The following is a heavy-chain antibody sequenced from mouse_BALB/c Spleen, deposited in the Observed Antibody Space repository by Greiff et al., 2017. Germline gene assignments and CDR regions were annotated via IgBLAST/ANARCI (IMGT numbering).Heavy chain of an antibody. CDR2: ISYSGST. Sequence: VQLQQSGPGLVKPSQSLSLTCTVTGYSITSDYAWNWIRQFPGNKLEWMGYISYSGSTSYNPSLKSRISITRDTSKNQFFLQLNSVTTEDTATYYCARRLPLFDYWGQGTTLTVSS. CDR3: ARRLPLFDY. CDR1: GYSITSDYA. J-gene: IGHJ2*01. V-gene: IGHV3-2*02. D-gene: IGHD2-4*01.